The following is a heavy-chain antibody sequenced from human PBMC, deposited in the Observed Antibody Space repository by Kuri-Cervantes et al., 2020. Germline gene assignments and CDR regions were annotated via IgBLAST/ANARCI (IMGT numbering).Heavy chain of an antibody. CDR1: GYTFTSYD. CDR3: ARVNGYYYYMDV. Sequence: GGSRRLSCKASGYTFTSYDINWVRQATGQGLEWMGWMNPNSGNTGYAQKFQGRVTMTRNTSISTAYMELSSLRSEDTAVYYCARVNGYYYYMDVWGKGTTVTVSS. CDR2: MNPNSGNT. J-gene: IGHJ6*03. V-gene: IGHV1-8*02.